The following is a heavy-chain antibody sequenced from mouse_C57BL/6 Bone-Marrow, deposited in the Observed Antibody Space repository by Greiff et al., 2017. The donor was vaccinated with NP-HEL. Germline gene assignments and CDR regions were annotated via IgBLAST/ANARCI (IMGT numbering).Heavy chain of an antibody. CDR1: GYTFTSYW. V-gene: IGHV1-64*01. J-gene: IGHJ3*01. D-gene: IGHD3-2*02. CDR3: ARRWRQLRFAY. Sequence: VQLQQPGAELVKPGASVKLSCKASGYTFTSYWMHWVKQRPGQGLEWIGMIHPNSGSTNYNEKFKSKATLTVDKSSSTAYMQLSSLTSEDSAVYYCARRWRQLRFAYWGQGTLVTVSA. CDR2: IHPNSGST.